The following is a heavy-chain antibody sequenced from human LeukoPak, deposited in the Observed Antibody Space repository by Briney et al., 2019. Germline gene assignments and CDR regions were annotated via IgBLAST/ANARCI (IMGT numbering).Heavy chain of an antibody. Sequence: GGSLRLSCEVSEFTFSNAWMSWVRQAPGKGLEWVSAISGGGEDTYYPDSVKGRFTISRDNSKNTLYLQMNSLRAEDAAIYYCAKPRAMTTGVGRYFDLWGRGTLVTVSS. V-gene: IGHV3-23*01. CDR3: AKPRAMTTGVGRYFDL. J-gene: IGHJ2*01. D-gene: IGHD1-1*01. CDR2: ISGGGEDT. CDR1: EFTFSNAW.